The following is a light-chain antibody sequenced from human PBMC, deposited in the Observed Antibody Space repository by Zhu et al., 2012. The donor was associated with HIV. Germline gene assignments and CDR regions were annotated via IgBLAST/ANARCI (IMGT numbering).Light chain of an antibody. Sequence: IVLTQSPATLSLSPGERATLSCRASQSVSTYLAWYQQKPGQAPRLLIYDTSKGASGIPARFSGSGSGTDFTLTISSLEPEDFALYYCQQRRNWPLTFGGGTRVEF. CDR2: DTS. J-gene: IGKJ4*01. CDR1: QSVSTY. V-gene: IGKV3-11*01. CDR3: QQRRNWPLT.